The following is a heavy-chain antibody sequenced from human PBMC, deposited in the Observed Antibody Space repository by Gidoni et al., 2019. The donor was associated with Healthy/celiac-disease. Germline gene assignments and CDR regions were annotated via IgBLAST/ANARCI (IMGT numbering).Heavy chain of an antibody. CDR2: IYTSGST. D-gene: IGHD4-4*01. V-gene: IGHV4-4*07. CDR3: ARGAVTKDYYYYGMDV. J-gene: IGHJ6*02. CDR1: GGSIRRYY. Sequence: QVQLLESGPGLVKPSETLSLTCPVSGGSIRRYYWSGLRQPAGKGLEWIGRIYTSGSTNYNPSRKSRVTMAVDTSKNQFALKLSSVTAADTAVYDCARGAVTKDYYYYGMDVWGQGTTVTVSS.